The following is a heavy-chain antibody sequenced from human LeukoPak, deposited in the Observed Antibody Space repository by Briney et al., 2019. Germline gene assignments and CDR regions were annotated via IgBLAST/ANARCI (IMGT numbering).Heavy chain of an antibody. Sequence: ASVKVSCKASGYTFTSYAMHWVRQAPGQRLEWMGWINAGNGNTKYSQKFQGRVTITRDTSASTAYMELSSLRSEDPAVYYCARDVAYYGMDVWGKGTTVTVSS. CDR2: INAGNGNT. V-gene: IGHV1-3*01. CDR3: ARDVAYYGMDV. CDR1: GYTFTSYA. J-gene: IGHJ6*04.